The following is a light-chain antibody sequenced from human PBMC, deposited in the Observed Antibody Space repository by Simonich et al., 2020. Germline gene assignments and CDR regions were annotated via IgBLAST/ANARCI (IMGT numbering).Light chain of an antibody. J-gene: IGLJ3*02. CDR3: CSYAGSYTWV. CDR2: DVS. CDR1: SSDVGGYNY. V-gene: IGLV2-11*01. Sequence: QSALTQPASVSGSPGQSITISCTGTSSDVGGYNYVSWYQQNPGKAPKLMIYDVSKRPAGVPDRFPCSKSGNTASLTISGLQAEDEADYYCCSYAGSYTWVFGGGTKLTVL.